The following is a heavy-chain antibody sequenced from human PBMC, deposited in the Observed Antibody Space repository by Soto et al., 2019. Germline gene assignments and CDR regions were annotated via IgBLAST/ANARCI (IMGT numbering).Heavy chain of an antibody. V-gene: IGHV3-30*04. CDR3: ARDRGRTSACGYHYFHYGLDV. J-gene: IGHJ6*02. D-gene: IGHD3-22*01. CDR1: GFTFSNYA. CDR2: MSYDENDK. Sequence: GRSLRLSCAASGFTFSNYAMHWVRQAPGKGLEWVAVMSYDENDKYYADSVKGRFTISRDNSKNMLYLQMNSLRPEDTAVYYCARDRGRTSACGYHYFHYGLDVWGQGIRGAVS.